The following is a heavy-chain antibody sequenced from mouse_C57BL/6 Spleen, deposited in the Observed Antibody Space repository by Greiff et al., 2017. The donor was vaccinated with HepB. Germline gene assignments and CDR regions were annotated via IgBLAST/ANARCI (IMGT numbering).Heavy chain of an antibody. CDR3: ARDLDYYGSSFYAMDY. CDR1: GYSITSGYY. V-gene: IGHV3-6*01. D-gene: IGHD1-1*01. Sequence: VQLQQSGPGLVKPSQSLSLTCSVTGYSITSGYYWNWIRQFPGNKLEWMGYISYDGSNNYNPSLKNRISITRDTSKNQFFLKLNSVTTEDTATYYCARDLDYYGSSFYAMDYWGQGTSVTVSS. CDR2: ISYDGSN. J-gene: IGHJ4*01.